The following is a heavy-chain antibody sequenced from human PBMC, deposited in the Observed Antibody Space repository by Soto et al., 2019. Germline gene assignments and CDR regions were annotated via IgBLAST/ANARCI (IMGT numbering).Heavy chain of an antibody. CDR1: GGSFSGYY. D-gene: IGHD6-13*01. CDR2: INHSGST. CDR3: ARDVRSSSWYSWLDP. Sequence: SETLSLTCAVYGGSFSGYYWSWIRQPPGKGLEWIGEINHSGSTNYNPSLKSRVTISVDTSKNQFSLKLSSVTAADTAVYYCARDVRSSSWYSWLDPWGQGTLVTVSS. V-gene: IGHV4-34*01. J-gene: IGHJ5*02.